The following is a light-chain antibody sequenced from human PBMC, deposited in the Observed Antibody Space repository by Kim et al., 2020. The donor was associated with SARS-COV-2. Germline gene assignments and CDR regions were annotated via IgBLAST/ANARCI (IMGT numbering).Light chain of an antibody. Sequence: QSALTQTPSASGSPGQSVTISCTGSYNDIGRYDYVSWYQSHPGRAPKLMIYDVSRRPSGVPDRFSDSKSGNTASLTVSGLQAEDEADYYCSSYTGSNTLIFGGGTQLTVL. CDR3: SSYTGSNTLI. J-gene: IGLJ2*01. V-gene: IGLV2-8*01. CDR2: DVS. CDR1: YNDIGRYDY.